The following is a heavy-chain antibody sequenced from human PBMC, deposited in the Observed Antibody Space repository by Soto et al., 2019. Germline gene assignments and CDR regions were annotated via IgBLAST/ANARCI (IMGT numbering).Heavy chain of an antibody. Sequence: QVQLQESGPGLVKPSQTLSLTCTVSGGSISSGGYYWSWIRQHPGKGLEWIGYIYYSGSTYYNPSLKSRVTISVDTSKNQFSLKLSSVTAADTAVYYCARGAIITMVLFGRGGMDVWGQGTTVTVSS. CDR2: IYYSGST. CDR3: ARGAIITMVLFGRGGMDV. V-gene: IGHV4-31*03. CDR1: GGSISSGGYY. D-gene: IGHD3-10*01. J-gene: IGHJ6*02.